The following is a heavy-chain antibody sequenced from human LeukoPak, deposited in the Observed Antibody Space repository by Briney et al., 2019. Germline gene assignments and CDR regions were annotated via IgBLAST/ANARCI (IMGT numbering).Heavy chain of an antibody. D-gene: IGHD2-2*01. V-gene: IGHV7-4-1*02. Sequence: GASVKVSCKASGYTFSTYAINWVRQAPGQGLEWMGWINTNTGNPTYAQGFTGRFVFSLDTSVSTTYLQISSLKAEDTAVYYCARVNPGTSSEDGFDIWGQGTMVTVSS. CDR3: ARVNPGTSSEDGFDI. CDR1: GYTFSTYA. CDR2: INTNTGNP. J-gene: IGHJ3*02.